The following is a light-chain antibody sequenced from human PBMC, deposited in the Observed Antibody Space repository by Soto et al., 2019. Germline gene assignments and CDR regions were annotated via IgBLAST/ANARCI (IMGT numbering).Light chain of an antibody. Sequence: QSALTQPRSVSGSPGQSVTISCTGTSSDVGGYNFVTWYQQHPDKAPKLLIYAVSKRPSGVPDHFSGSKSGNTASLTISGLQAEDEADYYCCSYAGNASVFGTGTKVTVL. J-gene: IGLJ1*01. V-gene: IGLV2-11*01. CDR2: AVS. CDR1: SSDVGGYNF. CDR3: CSYAGNASV.